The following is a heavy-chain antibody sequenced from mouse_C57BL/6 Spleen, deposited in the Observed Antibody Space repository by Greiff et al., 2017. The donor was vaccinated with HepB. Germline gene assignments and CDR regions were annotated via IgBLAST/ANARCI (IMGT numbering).Heavy chain of an antibody. D-gene: IGHD2-5*01. CDR2: INPYNGGT. J-gene: IGHJ2*01. Sequence: EVKLMESGPVLVKPGASVKMSCKASGYTFTDYYMNWVKQSHGKSLEWIGVINPYNGGTSYNQKFKGKATLTVDKSSSTAYMELNSLTSEDSAVYYCARIYSNYDFDYWGQGTTLTVSS. CDR3: ARIYSNYDFDY. CDR1: GYTFTDYY. V-gene: IGHV1-19*01.